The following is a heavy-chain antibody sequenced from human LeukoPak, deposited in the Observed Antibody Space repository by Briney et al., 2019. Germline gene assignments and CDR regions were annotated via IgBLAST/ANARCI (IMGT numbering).Heavy chain of an antibody. D-gene: IGHD3-10*01. J-gene: IGHJ4*02. CDR3: ARVSSRVFDY. Sequence: SQTPSLTCALSVDRFSNNNVAWNWVRQSPSRGLEWLGRTYYRATWYNDYAISVKSRITINPDTSMNQFSLQLNSVTPDDTAVYYCARVSSRVFDYWGQGTLVTVSS. V-gene: IGHV6-1*01. CDR2: TYYRATWYN. CDR1: VDRFSNNNVA.